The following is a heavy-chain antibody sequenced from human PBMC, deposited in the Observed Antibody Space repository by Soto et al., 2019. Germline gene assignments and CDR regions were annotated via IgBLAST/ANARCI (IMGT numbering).Heavy chain of an antibody. J-gene: IGHJ6*02. CDR3: LYESSFASGRGNFYGMDV. CDR1: EFTFADFA. V-gene: IGHV3-9*01. CDR2: IGWDPSKI. D-gene: IGHD2-21*01. Sequence: GGSLRLSCEASEFTFADFAMHWVRLAPGKGLEWVSSIGWDPSKIAYADSVRGRFSISRDNAKYSLFLDMKNLRREDTALYYWLYESSFASGRGNFYGMDVWGQGTTVTVSS.